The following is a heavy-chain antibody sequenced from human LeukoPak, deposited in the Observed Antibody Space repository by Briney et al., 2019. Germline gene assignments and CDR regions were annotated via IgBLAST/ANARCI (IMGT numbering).Heavy chain of an antibody. Sequence: GGSLRLSCAASGFTFNTYAMSWVRQAPGKGLEWVSSISGTGGGTYYADSVKGRFTISRDNSHKTLYLQMNSLRAEDTAVYYCTKDREMYFYDSSGYRDAFHIWGQGTKVTVSS. CDR2: ISGTGGGT. CDR1: GFTFNTYA. CDR3: TKDREMYFYDSSGYRDAFHI. V-gene: IGHV3-23*01. D-gene: IGHD3-22*01. J-gene: IGHJ3*02.